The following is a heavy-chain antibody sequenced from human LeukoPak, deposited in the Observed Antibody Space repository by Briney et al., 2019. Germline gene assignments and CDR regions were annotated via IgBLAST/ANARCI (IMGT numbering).Heavy chain of an antibody. Sequence: SETRSLTCAVSGGSISSSSYYWRWIRQPPGKGLEWRGSTYYSGSTYYNPSLKSRVTISVDTSKNQFSLKLSSVTAADTAVYYCARVRRVGSSGYYYYFDYWGQGTLVTVSS. V-gene: IGHV4-39*07. J-gene: IGHJ4*02. CDR3: ARVRRVGSSGYYYYFDY. CDR1: GGSISSSSYY. CDR2: TYYSGST. D-gene: IGHD3-22*01.